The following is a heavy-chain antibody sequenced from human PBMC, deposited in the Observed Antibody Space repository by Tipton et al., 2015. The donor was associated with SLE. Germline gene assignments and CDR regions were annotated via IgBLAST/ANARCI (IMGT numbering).Heavy chain of an antibody. J-gene: IGHJ5*02. V-gene: IGHV4-59*01. Sequence: GLVKPSETLSLTCTVSGGSIRDYYWTWIRQPPGKGLEWIGYISYSGSTNYNPSVRSRVSISLDTSKNQFSLKVKSVTTADTAVYYCARMRGGYNAHHWGQGILVTVSS. D-gene: IGHD5-24*01. CDR2: ISYSGST. CDR1: GGSIRDYY. CDR3: ARMRGGYNAHH.